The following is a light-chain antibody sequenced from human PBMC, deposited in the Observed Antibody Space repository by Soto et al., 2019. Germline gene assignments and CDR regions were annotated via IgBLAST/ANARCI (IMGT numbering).Light chain of an antibody. CDR1: QSVGSY. J-gene: IGKJ1*01. Sequence: TQMTQSPLSLSASVGEKTTITCRASQSVGSYVAWYQQKPGQAPKLVIYAASNWYTGVPSRFSGRRSGTEFTLTISSLQPEDFASYYCLQDYGDSWTFGQGTKVDIK. CDR2: AAS. CDR3: LQDYGDSWT. V-gene: IGKV1-6*01.